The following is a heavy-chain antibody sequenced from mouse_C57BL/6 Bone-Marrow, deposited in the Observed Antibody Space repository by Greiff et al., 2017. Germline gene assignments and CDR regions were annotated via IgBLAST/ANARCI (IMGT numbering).Heavy chain of an antibody. Sequence: QVQLQQPGAELVRPGTSVKLSCKASGYTFTSYWMHWVKQRPGQGLEWIGVIDPSDSYTNYNQKFKGKATLPVDTSSSTAYMQLSSLTSEDSAVYYCARPPRGYYGSPFAYWGQGTLVTVSA. CDR3: ARPPRGYYGSPFAY. D-gene: IGHD1-1*01. J-gene: IGHJ3*01. V-gene: IGHV1-59*01. CDR1: GYTFTSYW. CDR2: IDPSDSYT.